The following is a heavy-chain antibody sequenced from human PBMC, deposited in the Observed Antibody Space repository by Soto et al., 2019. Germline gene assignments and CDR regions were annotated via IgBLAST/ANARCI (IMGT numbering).Heavy chain of an antibody. Sequence: QVQLVQSGAEVKKPGSSVKVSCKASGGTFSSYAISWVRQAPGQGLEWMGGIIPIFGTANYAQKFQGRVTITADESTSTADMELSRLRSEDTAVYYCAAGTNDYGDYEGAFDIWGQGTMVTVSS. D-gene: IGHD4-17*01. CDR3: AAGTNDYGDYEGAFDI. J-gene: IGHJ3*02. CDR2: IIPIFGTA. CDR1: GGTFSSYA. V-gene: IGHV1-69*12.